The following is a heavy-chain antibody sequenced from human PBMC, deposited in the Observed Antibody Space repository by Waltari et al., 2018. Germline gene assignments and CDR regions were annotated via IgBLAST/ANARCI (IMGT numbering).Heavy chain of an antibody. Sequence: QVQLQESGPGLVKPSETLSLTCTVSGGSINGYYWNWIRQPAGKGLEWIVRIYIPGTTNNHPSLGSRVTMSVDTSKSQFSLKLSSVTAVDTAMYYCARHEGGGLNALWGQGTLVTISS. D-gene: IGHD3-16*01. CDR2: IYIPGTT. CDR1: GGSINGYY. V-gene: IGHV4-4*07. CDR3: ARHEGGGLNAL. J-gene: IGHJ4*02.